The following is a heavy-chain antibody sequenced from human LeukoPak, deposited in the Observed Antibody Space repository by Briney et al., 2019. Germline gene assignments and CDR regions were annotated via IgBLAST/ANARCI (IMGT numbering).Heavy chain of an antibody. Sequence: SETLSLTCAVYGGSFSGYYWSWIRQPPGKGLEWIGEINHSGSTNYNPSLKSRVTISVDTSKNQFSLKLSSVTAADTAVYYCAREVVGGAAAVLPWGQGTLVTVPS. V-gene: IGHV4-34*01. CDR2: INHSGST. CDR3: AREVVGGAAAVLP. D-gene: IGHD6-13*01. J-gene: IGHJ5*02. CDR1: GGSFSGYY.